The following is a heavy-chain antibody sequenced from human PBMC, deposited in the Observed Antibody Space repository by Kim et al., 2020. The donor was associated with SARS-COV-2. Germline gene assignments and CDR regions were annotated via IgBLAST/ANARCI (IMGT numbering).Heavy chain of an antibody. V-gene: IGHV6-1*01. CDR3: AIERDYGGNSADFDY. Sequence: VSVRSRITINPDTSKNQFSLQLNSVTPEDTAVYYCAIERDYGGNSADFDYWGQGTLVTVSS. D-gene: IGHD4-17*01. J-gene: IGHJ4*02.